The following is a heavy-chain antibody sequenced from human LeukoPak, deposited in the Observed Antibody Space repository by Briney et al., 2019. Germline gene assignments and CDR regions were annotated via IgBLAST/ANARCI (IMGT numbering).Heavy chain of an antibody. CDR1: GYTFTSYG. D-gene: IGHD3-22*01. CDR3: ARDLLHYYYDSSGYYYDPILFDY. CDR2: ISAYNGNT. Sequence: ASVEVSCKASGYTFTSYGISWVRQAPGQGLEWRGWISAYNGNTNYAQKLQGRVTMTTDTSTSTAYMELRSLRSDDTAVYYCARDLLHYYYDSSGYYYDPILFDYWGQGTLVTVSS. J-gene: IGHJ4*02. V-gene: IGHV1-18*01.